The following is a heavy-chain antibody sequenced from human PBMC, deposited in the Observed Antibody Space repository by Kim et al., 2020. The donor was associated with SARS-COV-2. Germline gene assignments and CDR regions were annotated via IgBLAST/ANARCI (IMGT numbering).Heavy chain of an antibody. J-gene: IGHJ6*02. CDR3: ARGMFRSGFDV. Sequence: GGSLRLSCAAAGFSSSSYWINWVRQPLGKGLEWVSRISSDGRITHYADSVKGRFTMSRDSAENTVFLQMNSLGAEDTAVYYCARGMFRSGFDVWGQGTTVSVSS. D-gene: IGHD3-10*02. CDR1: GFSSSSYW. CDR2: ISSDGRIT. V-gene: IGHV3-74*01.